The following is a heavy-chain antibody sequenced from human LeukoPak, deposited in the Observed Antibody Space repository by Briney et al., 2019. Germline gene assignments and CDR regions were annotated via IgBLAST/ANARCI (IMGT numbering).Heavy chain of an antibody. D-gene: IGHD4-23*01. J-gene: IGHJ4*02. CDR1: GGSISSSSYY. Sequence: SETLSLTCTVSGGSISSSSYYWGWIRQPPGKGLEWIGSIYYSGSTYYNPSLKSRVTISVDTSKNQFSLKLSSVTAADTAAYYCARQSVATVVPGALDYWGQGTLVTVSS. V-gene: IGHV4-39*01. CDR2: IYYSGST. CDR3: ARQSVATVVPGALDY.